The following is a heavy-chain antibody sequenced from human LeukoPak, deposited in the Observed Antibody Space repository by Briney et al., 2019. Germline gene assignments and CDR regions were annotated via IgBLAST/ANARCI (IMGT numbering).Heavy chain of an antibody. D-gene: IGHD3-10*01. CDR3: AKDPPSDGSGSYYPTLDY. J-gene: IGHJ4*02. CDR2: ISGSDGTI. Sequence: PGGSLRLSCVASGFTFSSYEMNWVRQAPGKGLEWISFISGSDGTIYYADSVKGRFTISRDNPKNSLFLQMNGLRAEDTAIYYCAKDPPSDGSGSYYPTLDYWGQGTLITVSS. V-gene: IGHV3-48*03. CDR1: GFTFSSYE.